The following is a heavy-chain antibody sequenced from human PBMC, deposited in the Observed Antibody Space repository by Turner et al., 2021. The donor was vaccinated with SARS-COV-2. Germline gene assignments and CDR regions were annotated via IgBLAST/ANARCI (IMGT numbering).Heavy chain of an antibody. D-gene: IGHD3-22*01. CDR3: ARARWHYYDSSGYYPDAFDI. CDR1: GFTFSSYS. Sequence: EVQLVESGGGLVKPGGSLRLSCAASGFTFSSYSMNWVRQAPGKGLEWVSSIRSSSSYIYYADSVKGRFTISRDNAKNSLYLQMNSLRAEDTAVYYCARARWHYYDSSGYYPDAFDIWGQGTMVTVSS. V-gene: IGHV3-21*01. CDR2: IRSSSSYI. J-gene: IGHJ3*02.